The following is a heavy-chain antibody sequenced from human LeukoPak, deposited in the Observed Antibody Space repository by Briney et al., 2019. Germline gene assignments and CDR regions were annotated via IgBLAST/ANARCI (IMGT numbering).Heavy chain of an antibody. Sequence: GASVKVSCKASGYTFTGYYMHWVRQAPGQGLVWMGRINPNSGGTNYAQKFQGRVTMTRDTSISTAYMELSRLRSDDTAVYYYARDSYYYDSSGYYYYFDYWGQGTLVTVSS. CDR3: ARDSYYYDSSGYYYYFDY. J-gene: IGHJ4*02. V-gene: IGHV1-2*06. CDR1: GYTFTGYY. D-gene: IGHD3-22*01. CDR2: INPNSGGT.